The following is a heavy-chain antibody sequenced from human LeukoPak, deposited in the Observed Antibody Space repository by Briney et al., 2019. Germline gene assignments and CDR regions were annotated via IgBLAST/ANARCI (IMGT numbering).Heavy chain of an antibody. CDR2: ISGSGGST. D-gene: IGHD3-9*01. J-gene: IGHJ4*02. CDR3: AKEGDFYDILTDY. CDR1: GFTVSSSY. Sequence: AGGSLRLSCAASGFTVSSSYMSWVRQAPGKGLEWVSGISGSGGSTYYADSVKGRFTISRDNSKNTLYLQMNSLRAEDTAVYYCAKEGDFYDILTDYWGQGTLVTVSS. V-gene: IGHV3-23*01.